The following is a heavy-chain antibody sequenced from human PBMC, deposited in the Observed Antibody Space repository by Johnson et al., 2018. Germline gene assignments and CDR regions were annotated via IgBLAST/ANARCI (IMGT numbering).Heavy chain of an antibody. D-gene: IGHD3-16*02. V-gene: IGHV1-69*01. CDR3: ARGLSYKTD. Sequence: QLVESGAEVKKHGSSVKVSCKATGGTFKSYAITWLRQAPGQGLEWMGGIIPTFDTANYAQKFQDRVTITADESTGTAYMELSSLRSEDTAVYYCARGLSYKTDWGQGTLVTVSS. CDR1: GGTFKSYA. J-gene: IGHJ1*01. CDR2: IIPTFDTA.